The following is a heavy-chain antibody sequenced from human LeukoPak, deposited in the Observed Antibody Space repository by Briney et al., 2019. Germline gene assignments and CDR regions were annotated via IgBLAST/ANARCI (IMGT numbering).Heavy chain of an antibody. V-gene: IGHV3-30-3*01. D-gene: IGHD3-10*01. CDR2: ISYDGTNK. CDR3: ARGGSGGYYPYYFDY. J-gene: IGHJ4*02. CDR1: GFTFSIYA. Sequence: GRSLRLSCVASGFTFSIYAMHWVRQAPGKGLEWVAVISYDGTNKYYADSVKGRFTISRDNSKNTLYLQMTSLRAEDTAVYYCARGGSGGYYPYYFDYWGQGNVVTVSS.